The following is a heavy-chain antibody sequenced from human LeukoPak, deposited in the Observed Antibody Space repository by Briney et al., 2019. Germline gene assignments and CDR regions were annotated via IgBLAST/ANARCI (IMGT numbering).Heavy chain of an antibody. D-gene: IGHD3-22*01. V-gene: IGHV3-21*01. Sequence: GGSLRLSCTAPGFTFSGYSMNWIRQAPGKGLEWVSSFGTRSTSIYHAGSVKGRFAISRDNAKNSLYLQMNSLRAEDTALYYCAREVSEGFDFWGQGTLVTVSS. J-gene: IGHJ4*02. CDR2: FGTRSTSI. CDR3: AREVSEGFDF. CDR1: GFTFSGYS.